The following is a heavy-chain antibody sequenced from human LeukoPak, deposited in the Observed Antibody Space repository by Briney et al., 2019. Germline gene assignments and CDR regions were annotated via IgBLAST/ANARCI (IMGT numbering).Heavy chain of an antibody. CDR1: GGSIRSSSYY. Sequence: SETLSLTCTVSGGSIRSSSYYWGCIRQPPGKGLEWIGSIYYTGSTYYNPSLKSRVTISVDTSKNQFSLKLSSVTAADTAVYYCARHRSGAHYYYYYMDVWGKGTTVTISS. D-gene: IGHD6-19*01. CDR2: IYYTGST. V-gene: IGHV4-39*01. CDR3: ARHRSGAHYYYYYMDV. J-gene: IGHJ6*03.